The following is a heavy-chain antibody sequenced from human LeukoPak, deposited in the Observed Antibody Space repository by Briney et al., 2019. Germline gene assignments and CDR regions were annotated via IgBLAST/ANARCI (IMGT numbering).Heavy chain of an antibody. CDR1: GGSISSGGYS. J-gene: IGHJ3*02. Sequence: SETRSLTCAVSGGSISSGGYSWSWIRQPPGKGLEWIGYIYHSGSTYYNPSLKSRVTISVDRSKNQFSLKLSSVTAADTAVYYCARDSPGHAFDIWGQGTMVTVSS. D-gene: IGHD2-8*02. CDR2: IYHSGST. CDR3: ARDSPGHAFDI. V-gene: IGHV4-30-2*01.